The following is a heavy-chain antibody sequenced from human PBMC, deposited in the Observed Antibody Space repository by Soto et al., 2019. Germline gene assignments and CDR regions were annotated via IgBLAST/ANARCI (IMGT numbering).Heavy chain of an antibody. Sequence: QVQLVQSGAEVKKPGASVKVSCKASGYTFISYGISWVRQAPGQGLEWMGWISAYNGNTNYAQKLQGRVTMTTDTSTSTAYMELRSLRSDDTAVYYCARDFPAGIYYGSGSSIDYWGPGTLVTVSS. CDR2: ISAYNGNT. J-gene: IGHJ4*02. CDR1: GYTFISYG. D-gene: IGHD3-10*01. CDR3: ARDFPAGIYYGSGSSIDY. V-gene: IGHV1-18*01.